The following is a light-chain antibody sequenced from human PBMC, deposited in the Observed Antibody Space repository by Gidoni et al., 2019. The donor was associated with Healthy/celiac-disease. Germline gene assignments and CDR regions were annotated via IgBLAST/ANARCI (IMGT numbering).Light chain of an antibody. CDR1: SSNIVSNT. CDR2: SNN. CDR3: AAWDDSLNGHVV. J-gene: IGLJ2*01. V-gene: IGLV1-44*01. Sequence: QSVLTQPPSASGTPGQRVTISCSGSSSNIVSNTVNWYQHLPGTAPKLLIYSNNKRPSGVPDRFSGSKSGTSASLAISGLQSEDEADYYCAAWDDSLNGHVVFGGGTKLTVL.